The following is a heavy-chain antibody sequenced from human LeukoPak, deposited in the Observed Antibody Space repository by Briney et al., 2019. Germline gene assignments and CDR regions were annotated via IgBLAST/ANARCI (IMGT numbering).Heavy chain of an antibody. Sequence: ASVKDSCKASGYTFTKYGICWVRQAPGQGGEWMGWICAYNGNTNFAQKLQGRVTITTDRSTSTAYMELRSLRSDDTALYYCSRGRYSSSPSDYWGQGTLVTVSS. CDR1: GYTFTKYG. CDR2: ICAYNGNT. D-gene: IGHD6-13*01. V-gene: IGHV1-18*04. J-gene: IGHJ4*02. CDR3: SRGRYSSSPSDY.